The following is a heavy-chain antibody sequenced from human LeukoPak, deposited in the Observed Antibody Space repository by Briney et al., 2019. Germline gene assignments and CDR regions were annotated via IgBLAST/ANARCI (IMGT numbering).Heavy chain of an antibody. CDR2: ISYDGSNK. CDR1: GFTFSSYG. J-gene: IGHJ4*02. V-gene: IGHV3-30*18. D-gene: IGHD3-22*01. CDR3: AKAVDSSGYAVFDY. Sequence: PGRSLRLSCAASGFTFSSYGMHWVRQAPGKGLEWVAVISYDGSNKYYADSVKGRFTISRDNSKNTLDLQMNSLRAEDTAVYYCAKAVDSSGYAVFDYWGQGTLVTVSS.